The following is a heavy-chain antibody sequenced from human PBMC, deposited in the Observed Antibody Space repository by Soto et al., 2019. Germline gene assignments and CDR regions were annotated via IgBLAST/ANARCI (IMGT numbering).Heavy chain of an antibody. D-gene: IGHD6-19*01. V-gene: IGHV1-18*01. CDR1: GYTFNNYG. CDR3: AREKWGSGSRWIDP. J-gene: IGHJ5*02. CDR2: ISPYNGHT. Sequence: GASVKVSCKASGYTFNNYGITWVRQAPGQGLEWMGWISPYNGHTNYAQKLQGRVTMTTDTSTSTAYMELRSLRSDDTAVYYCAREKWGSGSRWIDPWGQGTLVTVSS.